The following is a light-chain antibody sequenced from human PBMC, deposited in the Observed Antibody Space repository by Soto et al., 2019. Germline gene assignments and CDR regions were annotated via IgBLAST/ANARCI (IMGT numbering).Light chain of an antibody. CDR3: AAWDDSLNGLV. CDR2: SDN. Sequence: QSVLTQPPSASGTPGQRVTIACSGSSSNIGSNTVNWYQQLPGTAPKLLIYSDNQRPSGVPDRFSVSKSGTSVSLAISGLQSDHEADYYCAAWDDSLNGLVFGGGTKHTVL. J-gene: IGLJ2*01. CDR1: SSNIGSNT. V-gene: IGLV1-44*01.